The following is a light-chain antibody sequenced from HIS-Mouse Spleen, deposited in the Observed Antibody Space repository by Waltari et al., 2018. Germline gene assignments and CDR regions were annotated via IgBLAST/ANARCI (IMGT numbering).Light chain of an antibody. CDR1: SGHSSYA. Sequence: QLVLTQSPSASASLGASVKLTCPLSSGHSSYAIAWHQPQPAKGPRYLMKLNSDGSHSKWDGIPDRFSGSSSGAERYLTISSLQSEDEADYYCQTWGTGILVVFGGGTKLTVL. CDR3: QTWGTGILVV. CDR2: LNSDGSH. J-gene: IGLJ2*01. V-gene: IGLV4-69*01.